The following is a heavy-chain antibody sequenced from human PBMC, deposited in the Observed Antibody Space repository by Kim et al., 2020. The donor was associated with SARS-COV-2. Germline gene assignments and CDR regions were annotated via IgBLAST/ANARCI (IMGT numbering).Heavy chain of an antibody. Sequence: ASVKVSCKASGYTFTSYGISWVRQAPGQGLEWMGWISAYNGNTNYAQKLQGRVTMTTDTSTSTAYMELRSLRSDDTAVYYCARGTTVTKTGPYYYYYGMDVWGQGTTVTVSS. V-gene: IGHV1-18*01. CDR1: GYTFTSYG. J-gene: IGHJ6*02. D-gene: IGHD4-17*01. CDR2: ISAYNGNT. CDR3: ARGTTVTKTGPYYYYYGMDV.